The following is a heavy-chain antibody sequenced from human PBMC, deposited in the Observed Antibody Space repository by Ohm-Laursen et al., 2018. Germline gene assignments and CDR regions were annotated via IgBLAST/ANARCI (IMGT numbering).Heavy chain of an antibody. Sequence: SLRLSCAASGFTFSNYAMSWVRQAPRKGLEWVSIISDSGGTTYYADSVKGRFTVSRDNSKNTLYLQMNSLRAEDTAVYYCAKDMAKVGTTDAFDIWGQGTMVTVSS. CDR3: AKDMAKVGTTDAFDI. CDR2: ISDSGGTT. J-gene: IGHJ3*02. CDR1: GFTFSNYA. V-gene: IGHV3-23*01. D-gene: IGHD4-11*01.